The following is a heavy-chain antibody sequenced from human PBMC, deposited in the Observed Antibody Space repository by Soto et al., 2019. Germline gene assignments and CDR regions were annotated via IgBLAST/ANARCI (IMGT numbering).Heavy chain of an antibody. J-gene: IGHJ6*02. Sequence: GGSLRLSCAPSGFTFSSYGMHWVRQAPGKGLEWVAVIWYDGSNKYYADSVKGRFTISRDNSKNTLYLQMNSLRAEDTAVYYCARADDYVWGSYRYLYSMDVWGQGTTVTVSS. CDR1: GFTFSSYG. V-gene: IGHV3-33*01. D-gene: IGHD3-16*02. CDR3: ARADDYVWGSYRYLYSMDV. CDR2: IWYDGSNK.